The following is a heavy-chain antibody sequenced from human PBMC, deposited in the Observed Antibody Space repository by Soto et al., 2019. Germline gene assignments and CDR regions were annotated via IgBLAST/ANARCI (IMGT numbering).Heavy chain of an antibody. Sequence: SLRLSCAASGFSFNNYAMTWVRQAPGKGLQWVSAISPNGDSTYYADPVKGRFTISRDNSKNALFVQMNSLRAEDTAVYYCSKGAFAGYYYYGMDVWGQGTTVTVSS. D-gene: IGHD3-16*01. V-gene: IGHV3-23*01. CDR2: ISPNGDST. CDR3: SKGAFAGYYYYGMDV. J-gene: IGHJ6*02. CDR1: GFSFNNYA.